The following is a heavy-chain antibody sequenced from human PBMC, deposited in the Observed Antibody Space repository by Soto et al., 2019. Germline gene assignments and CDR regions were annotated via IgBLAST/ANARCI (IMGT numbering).Heavy chain of an antibody. D-gene: IGHD4-17*01. CDR2: ITWSGGTR. J-gene: IGHJ3*02. Sequence: GGSLRLSCVASGFTFDDYAMHWVRQAPGKGLEWVSGITWSGGTRDYADSVKGRFTISRDNAKNSVYLQMDSLRVEDTALYYCAKCLYGDYLEGAFDIWGQGTMVTVSS. CDR3: AKCLYGDYLEGAFDI. CDR1: GFTFDDYA. V-gene: IGHV3-9*01.